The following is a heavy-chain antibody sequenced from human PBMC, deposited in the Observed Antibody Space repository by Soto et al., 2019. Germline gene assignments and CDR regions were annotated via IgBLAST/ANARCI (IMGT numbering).Heavy chain of an antibody. CDR1: GFTFSSYA. D-gene: IGHD3-22*01. CDR2: ISGSGGST. J-gene: IGHJ4*02. CDR3: ASTYYYDSSGYLGPYYFDY. V-gene: IGHV3-23*01. Sequence: GGSLRLSCAASGFTFSSYAMSWVRQAPGKGLEWVSAISGSGGSTYYADSVKGRFTISRDNSKNTLYLQMNSLRAEDTAVYYCASTYYYDSSGYLGPYYFDYWGQGTLVTVSS.